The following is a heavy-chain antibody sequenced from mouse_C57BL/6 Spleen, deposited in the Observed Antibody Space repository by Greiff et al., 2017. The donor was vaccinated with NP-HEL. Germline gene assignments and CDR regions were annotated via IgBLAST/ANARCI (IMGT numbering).Heavy chain of an antibody. J-gene: IGHJ1*03. CDR2: ISSGSSTI. D-gene: IGHD1-1*01. Sequence: DVKLVESGGGLVKPGGSLKLSCAASGFTFSDYGMHWVRQAPEKGLEWVAYISSGSSTIYYADTVKGRFTISRDNAKNTLFLQMTSLRSEDTAMYYCARRRSSYWYFDVWGTGTTVTVSS. CDR1: GFTFSDYG. CDR3: ARRRSSYWYFDV. V-gene: IGHV5-17*01.